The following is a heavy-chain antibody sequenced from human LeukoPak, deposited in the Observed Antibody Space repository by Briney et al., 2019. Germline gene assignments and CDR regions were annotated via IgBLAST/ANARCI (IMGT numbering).Heavy chain of an antibody. CDR2: ISGSASST. CDR3: AKGQETESRLDS. D-gene: IGHD1-1*01. CDR1: GFTFGNYA. Sequence: PGGSLRLSCAASGFTFGNYAMSWVRQAPGKGLEWVSAISGSASSTYRADSVKGRFTISSDKSKNILFLQMNSLRAEDTALYYCAKGQETESRLDSWGQGTLVTVSS. J-gene: IGHJ4*02. V-gene: IGHV3-23*01.